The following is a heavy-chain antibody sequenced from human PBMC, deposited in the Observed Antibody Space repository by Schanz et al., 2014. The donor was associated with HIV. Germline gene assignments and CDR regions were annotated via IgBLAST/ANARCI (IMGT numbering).Heavy chain of an antibody. V-gene: IGHV1-18*01. CDR2: INPSIGSI. CDR3: AREDMDRGGLY. J-gene: IGHJ4*02. D-gene: IGHD3-10*01. CDR1: GFTFISYG. Sequence: QVQLVQSGAEVKKPGASVKVSCKASGFTFISYGISWVRQAPGQGLEWVGVINPSIGSITYGHRVQGRVTMTRDTSTSTVYMELSSLRSEDTAVYYCAREDMDRGGLYWGQGTLVTVSS.